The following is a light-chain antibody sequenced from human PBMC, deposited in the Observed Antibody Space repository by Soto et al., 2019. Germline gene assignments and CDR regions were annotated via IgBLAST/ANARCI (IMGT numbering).Light chain of an antibody. J-gene: IGKJ4*01. CDR3: QKYNSAPLT. V-gene: IGKV3-15*01. CDR2: GAS. CDR1: QSVSSN. Sequence: ETVMTQSPATLSVSPGEGATLSCRASQSVSSNLVWYQHRPGQAPRLLIYGASTRATDIPARFSGSGSGTEFTLTISSLQPEDVATYYCQKYNSAPLTFGGGTKVDIK.